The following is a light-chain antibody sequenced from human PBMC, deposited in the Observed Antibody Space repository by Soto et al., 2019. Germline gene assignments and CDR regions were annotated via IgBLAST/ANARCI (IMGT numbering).Light chain of an antibody. V-gene: IGKV3D-15*02. Sequence: EVMMTQFPDTVSVTPGETVTLSCGASQSVRTNLAWYQQRPGQAPRLLIHYSSTRATDVPARFSGSGSGTNFTLAISSLQSEDFAVYYCQQYGSSLLFTFGPGTKVDI. J-gene: IGKJ3*01. CDR2: YSS. CDR1: QSVRTN. CDR3: QQYGSSLLFT.